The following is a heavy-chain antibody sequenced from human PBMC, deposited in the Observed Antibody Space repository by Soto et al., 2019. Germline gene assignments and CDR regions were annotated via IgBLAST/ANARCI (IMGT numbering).Heavy chain of an antibody. Sequence: QVQLVQSGAEVKKPGASVKVSCKATGYTFTTYDINWVRQATGRGLEWMGWMNPNSGDTGYAQKFQGRVTMTRDTSISTAYMELSTLTSEDTAVYYCVRGLEWLRNYWGQGTLVTVYS. CDR3: VRGLEWLRNY. CDR2: MNPNSGDT. J-gene: IGHJ4*02. CDR1: GYTFTTYD. V-gene: IGHV1-8*01. D-gene: IGHD5-12*01.